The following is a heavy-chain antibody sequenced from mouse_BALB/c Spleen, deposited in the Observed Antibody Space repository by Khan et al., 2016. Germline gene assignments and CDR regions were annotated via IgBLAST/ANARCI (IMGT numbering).Heavy chain of an antibody. V-gene: IGHV14-3*02. D-gene: IGHD2-2*01. J-gene: IGHJ1*01. CDR3: ARPSTMATYFDV. CDR2: IDPANGNT. Sequence: VRLQQSGAELVKPGASVKLSCTASGFNIKDTYMHWVKQRPEQGLEWIGRIDPANGNTKYDPKFQGKATITADTSSNTAYLQLSSLTSEDTAVYYCARPSTMATYFDVWGAGTTVTVSS. CDR1: GFNIKDTY.